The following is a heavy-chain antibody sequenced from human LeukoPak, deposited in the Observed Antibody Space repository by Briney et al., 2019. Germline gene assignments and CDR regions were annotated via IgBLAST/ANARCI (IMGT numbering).Heavy chain of an antibody. CDR3: ARASSGWAVDLYYFDY. CDR2: ISSTSSYI. V-gene: IGHV3-21*01. CDR1: GFTFRSYS. Sequence: GGSLRLSCAASGFTFRSYSMNWVRQAPGKGLEWVSSISSTSSYIYYADSVKGRFTISRDNAKSSLYLQMNSLTAEDTAVYYCARASSGWAVDLYYFDYWGQGTLVTVSS. D-gene: IGHD6-19*01. J-gene: IGHJ4*02.